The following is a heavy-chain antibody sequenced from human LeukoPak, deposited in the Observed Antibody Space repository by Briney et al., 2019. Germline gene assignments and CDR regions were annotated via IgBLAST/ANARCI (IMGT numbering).Heavy chain of an antibody. J-gene: IGHJ4*02. Sequence: ASVKVSCKASGYTFNVYYKHWVRQAPGQGLEWMGWINPNSGGTNYAQKFQGRVTMTRDSSISTAYMELSSLMSDDTAIYYCARVLVPKIDVFDSWGQGTLVTVSS. CDR2: INPNSGGT. CDR1: GYTFNVYY. V-gene: IGHV1-2*02. D-gene: IGHD3-10*01. CDR3: ARVLVPKIDVFDS.